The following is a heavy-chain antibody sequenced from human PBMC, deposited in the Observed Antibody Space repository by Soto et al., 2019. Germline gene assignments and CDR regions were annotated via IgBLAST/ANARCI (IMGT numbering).Heavy chain of an antibody. CDR1: VFTFNNAW. Sequence: PGGSLRLSCEASVFTFNNAWMSLVRQPRGKGLEWVGRIKSKTDGGTTDYAAPVKGRFNISRDDSKNTLYLQMNSMKTEDTAVYYCTTGVLRYFDSFTPHYWGKGTLVTVYS. CDR2: IKSKTDGGTT. J-gene: IGHJ4*02. CDR3: TTGVLRYFDSFTPHY. D-gene: IGHD3-9*01. V-gene: IGHV3-15*01.